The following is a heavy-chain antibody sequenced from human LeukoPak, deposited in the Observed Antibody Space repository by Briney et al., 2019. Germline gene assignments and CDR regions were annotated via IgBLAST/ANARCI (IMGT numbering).Heavy chain of an antibody. CDR3: AKDHCGGGTCYFDY. CDR2: ISWNSGSI. CDR1: GFTFDDYA. Sequence: GGSLRLSCAASGFTFDDYAMHWVRQAPGKGLEWVSGISWNSGSIGYADSVKGRFTISRDNAKNSLYLQMNSLRAEDTAVYYCAKDHCGGGTCYFDYWGQGALVTVSS. D-gene: IGHD2-21*01. V-gene: IGHV3-9*01. J-gene: IGHJ4*02.